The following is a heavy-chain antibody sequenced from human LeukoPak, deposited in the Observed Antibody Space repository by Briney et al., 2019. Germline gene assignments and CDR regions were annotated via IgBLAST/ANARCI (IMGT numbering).Heavy chain of an antibody. CDR3: AKDGVWSYGFGGHNWFDP. J-gene: IGHJ5*02. D-gene: IGHD5-18*01. V-gene: IGHV3-23*01. CDR1: GFTFSSYA. Sequence: GGSLRLSCAASGFTFSSYAMSWVRQAPGKGLEWVSAISGSGGSTYYADSVKGRFTISGDNSKNTLYLQMNSLRAEDTAVYYCAKDGVWSYGFGGHNWFDPWGQGTLVTVSS. CDR2: ISGSGGST.